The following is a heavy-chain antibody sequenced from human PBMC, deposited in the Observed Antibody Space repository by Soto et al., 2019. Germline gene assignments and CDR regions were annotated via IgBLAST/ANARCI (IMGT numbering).Heavy chain of an antibody. CDR3: ATRGTFGVVTYMDF. Sequence: ASVKVSCKASGYTFTGYYIHWVRQAPGQGLEWMGWINPNSGGTNYAQKFQGWVTMTKDTSISTAYMELSSLRSDDTAVYYCATRGTFGVVTYMDFWGEGTTVTVSA. D-gene: IGHD3-3*01. J-gene: IGHJ6*04. V-gene: IGHV1-2*04. CDR1: GYTFTGYY. CDR2: INPNSGGT.